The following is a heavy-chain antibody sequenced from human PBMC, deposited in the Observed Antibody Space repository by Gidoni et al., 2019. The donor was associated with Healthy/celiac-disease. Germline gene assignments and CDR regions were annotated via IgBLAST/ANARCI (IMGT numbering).Heavy chain of an antibody. Sequence: EVKKPGSSVKVSCKASGGTFSSYAISWVRQAPGQGLEWMGGIIPIFGTANYAQKFQGRVAITADKSTSTAYMELSSLRSEDTAVYYCAAPNYGSGSYGAFDIWGQGTMVTVSS. CDR1: GGTFSSYA. CDR3: AAPNYGSGSYGAFDI. J-gene: IGHJ3*02. V-gene: IGHV1-69*06. CDR2: IIPIFGTA. D-gene: IGHD3-10*01.